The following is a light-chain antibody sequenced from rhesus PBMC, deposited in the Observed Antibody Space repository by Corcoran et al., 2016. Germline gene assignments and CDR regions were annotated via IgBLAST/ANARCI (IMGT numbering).Light chain of an antibody. CDR3: QQYSSSPPT. V-gene: IGKV1-22*01. CDR1: QSISSW. CDR2: KAS. Sequence: DIQMTQSPSSLSASVGDTVTITCRASQSISSWLAWDQQKPGKAPKVLIYKASSLQSGAPSRFSGLGSRTDFTLTISSLQSEDFATYYCQQYSSSPPTFGQGTKVEIK. J-gene: IGKJ1*01.